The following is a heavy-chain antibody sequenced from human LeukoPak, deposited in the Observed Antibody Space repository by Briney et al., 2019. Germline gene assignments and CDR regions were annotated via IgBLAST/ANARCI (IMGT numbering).Heavy chain of an antibody. J-gene: IGHJ4*02. V-gene: IGHV1-69*13. Sequence: GASVKVSCKASGGTFSSYAISWVRQAPGQGLEWMGGIIPIFGTANYAQKFQGRVTITADESTSTAYMELSSLRSEDTAVYYCARGGIAVAGIGYWGQGTLVTVSS. CDR1: GGTFSSYA. CDR2: IIPIFGTA. CDR3: ARGGIAVAGIGY. D-gene: IGHD6-19*01.